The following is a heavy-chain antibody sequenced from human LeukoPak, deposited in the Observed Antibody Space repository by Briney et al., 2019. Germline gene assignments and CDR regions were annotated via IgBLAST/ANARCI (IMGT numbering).Heavy chain of an antibody. CDR2: INTNTGNP. CDR1: GGTFSSYA. J-gene: IGHJ4*02. CDR3: ARGGTGYSSGLLYYFDY. V-gene: IGHV7-4-1*02. Sequence: ASVKVSCKASGGTFSSYAISWVRQAPGQGLEWMGWINTNTGNPTYAQGFTGRFVFSLDTSVSTAYLQISSLKAEDTAVYYCARGGTGYSSGLLYYFDYWGQGTLVTVSS. D-gene: IGHD6-19*01.